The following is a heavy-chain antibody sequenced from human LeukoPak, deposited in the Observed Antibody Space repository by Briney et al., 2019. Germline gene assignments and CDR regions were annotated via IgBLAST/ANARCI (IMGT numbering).Heavy chain of an antibody. CDR1: GGSISSSSYY. CDR2: IFYTGRT. Sequence: SETLSLTCTVSGGSISSSSYYWGWIRQPPGKGLEWIGTIFYTGRTYYNPSLKSRVTISVDTSKNQFSLKLSSVTAADTAVYYCARASCGGDCYSQIDYWGQGTLVTVSS. D-gene: IGHD2-21*02. V-gene: IGHV4-39*07. CDR3: ARASCGGDCYSQIDY. J-gene: IGHJ4*02.